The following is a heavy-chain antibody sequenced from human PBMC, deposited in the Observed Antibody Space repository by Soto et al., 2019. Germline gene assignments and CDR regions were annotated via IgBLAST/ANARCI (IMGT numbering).Heavy chain of an antibody. V-gene: IGHV3-23*01. D-gene: IGHD3-16*01. J-gene: IGHJ4*02. CDR2: ISGSGGST. CDR3: ASVPRLITGIDC. CDR1: GFTFSTYA. Sequence: GGSLRLSCAASGFTFSTYAMNWVRQAPGKGLEWVSAISGSGGSTYYADSVKGRFTISRDNSRNTLFLQMDSLRAEDTAVYYCASVPRLITGIDCWGQGALVTVSS.